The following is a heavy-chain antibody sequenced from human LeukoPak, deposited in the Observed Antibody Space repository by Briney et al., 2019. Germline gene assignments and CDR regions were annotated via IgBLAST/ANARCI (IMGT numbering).Heavy chain of an antibody. V-gene: IGHV5-51*01. Sequence: GESLKISCKGSGYSFTSYWIGWVRQLPGKGLEWMGIIYPGDSDTRYSPSFQGQVTISADKSISTAYLQWSSLKASDTAMYYCARQISPHYYDSSGYYPAPDAFDIWGQGTMVTVSS. D-gene: IGHD3-22*01. CDR1: GYSFTSYW. CDR2: IYPGDSDT. CDR3: ARQISPHYYDSSGYYPAPDAFDI. J-gene: IGHJ3*02.